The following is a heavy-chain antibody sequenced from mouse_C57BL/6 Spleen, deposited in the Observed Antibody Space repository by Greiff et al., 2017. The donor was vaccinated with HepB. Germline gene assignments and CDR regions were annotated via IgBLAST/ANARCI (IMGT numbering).Heavy chain of an antibody. J-gene: IGHJ2*01. CDR2: INPNNGGT. Sequence: EVQLQQSGPELVKPGASVKMSCKASGYTFTDYNMHWVKQSHGKSLEWIGYINPNNGGTSYNQKFKGKATLTVNKSSSTAYMELRSLTSEDSAVYYCARLLPSRDYFDYWGQGTTLTVSS. CDR3: ARLLPSRDYFDY. D-gene: IGHD2-12*01. CDR1: GYTFTDYN. V-gene: IGHV1-22*01.